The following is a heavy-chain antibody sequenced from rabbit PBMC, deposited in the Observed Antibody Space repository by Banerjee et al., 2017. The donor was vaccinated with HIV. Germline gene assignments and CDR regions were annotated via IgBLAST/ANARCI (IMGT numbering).Heavy chain of an antibody. CDR1: GFSFSSSYW. Sequence: QEQLVESGGGLVQPEGSLTLTCTASGFSFSSSYWMSWVRQAPGKGLEWIACIDGGSGGGTYYASWVNGRFTISSHNAQNTLYLQLNSLTAADTATYFCVRDLNSYDDYGDSINLWGPGTLVTVS. CDR3: VRDLNSYDDYGDSINL. D-gene: IGHD2-1*01. V-gene: IGHV1S45*01. J-gene: IGHJ4*01. CDR2: IDGGSGGGT.